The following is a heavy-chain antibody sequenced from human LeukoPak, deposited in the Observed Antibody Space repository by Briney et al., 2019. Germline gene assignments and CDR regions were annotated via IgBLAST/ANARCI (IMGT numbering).Heavy chain of an antibody. D-gene: IGHD3-9*01. J-gene: IGHJ4*02. CDR3: ARVTGYTIEDYSDY. V-gene: IGHV4-39*07. Sequence: SETLSLTCTVSGVSISSSSYYWGWIRQPPGKGLEWIGSIYYSGSTYYNPSLKSRVTISVTTSKNQFSLKLRSVTAADTAVYYCARVTGYTIEDYSDYWGQGTLVTVSS. CDR2: IYYSGST. CDR1: GVSISSSSYY.